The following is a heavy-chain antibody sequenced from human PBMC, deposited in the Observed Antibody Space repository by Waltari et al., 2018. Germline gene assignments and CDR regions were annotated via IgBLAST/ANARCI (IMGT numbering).Heavy chain of an antibody. V-gene: IGHV3-74*01. Sequence: EVQVVESGGGLFQPGGSLRLSCAGSGFMFSKYWMHWVRQAPGKGLESGAYSDLDGMDTAYVDSVKGRFTISRDNAKSTVYLQMNSLRVDDTAVYYCAKESRAAAVNWFDPWGQGTLVTVSS. D-gene: IGHD6-13*01. CDR1: GFMFSKYW. CDR3: AKESRAAAVNWFDP. CDR2: SDLDGMDT. J-gene: IGHJ5*02.